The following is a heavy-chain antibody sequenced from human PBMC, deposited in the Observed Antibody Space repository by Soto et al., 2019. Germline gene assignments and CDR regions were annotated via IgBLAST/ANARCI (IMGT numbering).Heavy chain of an antibody. CDR3: VKHQMRTIRPFTY. V-gene: IGHV3-23*01. Sequence: EVQLLESGGGLVQPGESLRLSCAVSGFTFSNYAMSWVRQVPGKGLEWVSTISGSGGSTYYADSVKGRFTISRDNSKNTLYLQMNGLRAEDPAVYYCVKHQMRTIRPFTYWGQGPLVTVSS. CDR1: GFTFSNYA. CDR2: ISGSGGST. J-gene: IGHJ4*02. D-gene: IGHD2-2*01.